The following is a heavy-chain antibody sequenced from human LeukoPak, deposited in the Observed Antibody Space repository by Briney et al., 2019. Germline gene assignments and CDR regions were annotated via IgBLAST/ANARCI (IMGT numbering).Heavy chain of an antibody. CDR3: ARAGGYYYGSALYNWFDP. D-gene: IGHD3-10*01. Sequence: ASVKVSCKASGYTFTSYGISWVRQAPGQGLEWMGWISAYNSNTNYAQKLQGRVTMTTDTSTSTAYMELRSLRSDDTAVYYCARAGGYYYGSALYNWFDPWGQGTLVTVSS. CDR1: GYTFTSYG. CDR2: ISAYNSNT. V-gene: IGHV1-18*01. J-gene: IGHJ5*02.